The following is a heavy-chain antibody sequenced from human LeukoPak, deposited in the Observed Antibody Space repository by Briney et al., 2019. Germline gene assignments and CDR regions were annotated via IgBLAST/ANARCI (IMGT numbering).Heavy chain of an antibody. V-gene: IGHV3-74*01. CDR1: GFTFTNYW. CDR3: AKGVVASAIDY. D-gene: IGHD5-12*01. CDR2: INTDGSST. Sequence: GGSLRLSCAASGFTFTNYWMHWVRQAPGKGLVWVSRINTDGSSTNYADSVKGRFTFSRDNSKNTLYLQMNSLRAEDTAVYYCAKGVVASAIDYWGQGTLVTVSS. J-gene: IGHJ4*02.